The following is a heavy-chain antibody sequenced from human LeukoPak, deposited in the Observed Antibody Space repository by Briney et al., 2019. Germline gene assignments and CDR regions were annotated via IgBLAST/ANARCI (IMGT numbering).Heavy chain of an antibody. J-gene: IGHJ3*02. CDR3: ARFRGRYAFDI. Sequence: QLQLQESGPGLVKPSETLSLTCTVSGGSISSRSYYWGWIRQPPGKGLECIGSIYYSGSTYYNPSLKSRVTISVHTSKNQFSLKLNSVTAADTAVYYCARFRGRYAFDIWGQGTMVAVSS. CDR2: IYYSGST. V-gene: IGHV4-39*07. D-gene: IGHD3-10*01. CDR1: GGSISSRSYY.